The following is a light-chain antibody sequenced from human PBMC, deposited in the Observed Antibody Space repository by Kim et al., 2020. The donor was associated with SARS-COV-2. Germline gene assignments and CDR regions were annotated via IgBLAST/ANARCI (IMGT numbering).Light chain of an antibody. CDR2: GAS. CDR3: QQYGSSPPLT. CDR1: QSVSSSY. V-gene: IGKV3-20*01. Sequence: PGARAPLSCRASQSVSSSYLAWYQQKPGQAPRLLIYGASSRATGIPDRFSGSGSGTDFTLTISRLEPEDFAVYYCQQYGSSPPLTFGGGTKVDIK. J-gene: IGKJ4*01.